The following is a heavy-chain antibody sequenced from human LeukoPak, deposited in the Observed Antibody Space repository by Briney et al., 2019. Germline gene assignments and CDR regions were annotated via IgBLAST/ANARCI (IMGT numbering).Heavy chain of an antibody. J-gene: IGHJ6*03. V-gene: IGHV4-39*07. CDR2: IYHSGST. Sequence: NASETLSLTCTVSGGSISSGSYYWSWIRQPAGKGLEWIGSIYHSGSTYYNPSLKSRVTISVDTSKNQFSLKLSSVTAADTAVYYCARLGSYCSSTSCSGLYYYYMDVWGKGTTVTVSS. CDR3: ARLGSYCSSTSCSGLYYYYMDV. D-gene: IGHD2-2*01. CDR1: GGSISSGSYY.